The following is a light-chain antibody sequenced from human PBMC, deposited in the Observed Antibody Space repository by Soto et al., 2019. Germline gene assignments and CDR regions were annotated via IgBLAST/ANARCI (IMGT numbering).Light chain of an antibody. CDR1: QRVSSTY. CDR2: GAS. Sequence: EIVLTQSPGTLSLSPGERATLSCRASQRVSSTYLAWYQQKPGQAPRLLIYGASSRATGIPDRFSGSGSGTDFPLTISRLEPEDFALYYCQQDGTSLRVTFGQGTRLEIK. CDR3: QQDGTSLRVT. V-gene: IGKV3-20*01. J-gene: IGKJ5*01.